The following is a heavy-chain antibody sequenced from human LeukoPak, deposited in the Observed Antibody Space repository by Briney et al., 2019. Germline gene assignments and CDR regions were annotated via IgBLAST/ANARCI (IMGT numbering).Heavy chain of an antibody. J-gene: IGHJ4*02. Sequence: GGSLRLSCAASGFTFSSYRMNWVRQAPGKGLEWVSSISSSSSYIYYADSVKGRFTISRDNAKNSLYLQMNSLRAEDTAVYYCARVPLDYDILTGYSNYFDYWGQGTLVTVSS. D-gene: IGHD3-9*01. CDR3: ARVPLDYDILTGYSNYFDY. CDR1: GFTFSSYR. V-gene: IGHV3-21*01. CDR2: ISSSSSYI.